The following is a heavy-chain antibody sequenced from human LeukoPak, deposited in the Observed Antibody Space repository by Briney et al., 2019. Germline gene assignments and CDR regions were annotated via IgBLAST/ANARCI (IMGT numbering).Heavy chain of an antibody. J-gene: IGHJ4*02. CDR1: GYTFTSYG. CDR3: ARGADILTGYYPFDY. CDR2: ISAYNGNT. D-gene: IGHD3-9*01. Sequence: ASVKVSCKASGYTFTSYGISWVRQAPGQGLEWMGWISAYNGNTNYAQKLQGRVTMTTDTSTSTAYMELSSLRSEDTAVYYCARGADILTGYYPFDYWGQGTLVTVSS. V-gene: IGHV1-18*01.